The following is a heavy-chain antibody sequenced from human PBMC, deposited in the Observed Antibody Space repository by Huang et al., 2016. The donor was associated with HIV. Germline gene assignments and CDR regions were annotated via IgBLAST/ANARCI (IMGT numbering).Heavy chain of an antibody. Sequence: QVQLVQSGAEVKKPGASVKVSCKASGYTFTGYYIHWVRQAPGQGLEWMGWINPNSGGTNYAQKFQGRVTMTRDTSISTAYMELSRLRSDDTAVYYCARADDEYGDYVKAFDIWGQGTMVIVSS. D-gene: IGHD4-17*01. CDR2: INPNSGGT. CDR1: GYTFTGYY. V-gene: IGHV1-2*02. CDR3: ARADDEYGDYVKAFDI. J-gene: IGHJ3*02.